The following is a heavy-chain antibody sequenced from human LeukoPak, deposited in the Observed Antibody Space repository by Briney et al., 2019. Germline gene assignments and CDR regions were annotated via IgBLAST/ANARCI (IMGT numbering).Heavy chain of an antibody. CDR1: AFTFSDYS. J-gene: IGHJ3*01. D-gene: IGHD7-27*01. CDR2: IDTSSSTM. CDR3: AREDDSWGPNNLDL. V-gene: IGHV3-48*02. Sequence: SGGSLRLSCAASAFTFSDYSMNWFRQAPGKGLEWISYIDTSSSTMYYADSVMGRFTISRDNAKESLYLQMNSLRDEDTAVYYCAREDDSWGPNNLDLWGQGTMVTVSS.